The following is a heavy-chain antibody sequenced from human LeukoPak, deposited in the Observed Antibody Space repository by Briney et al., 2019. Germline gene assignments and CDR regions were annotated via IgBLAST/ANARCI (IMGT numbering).Heavy chain of an antibody. Sequence: ASVKVSCKASGGTFSSYDISWVLQAPGQGLEWMGRIIPIFGTANYAQKFQGRVTITTDESTSTAYMELSSLRSEDTAVYYCARDCWPYYYYMDVWGKGTTVTVSS. V-gene: IGHV1-69*05. CDR1: GGTFSSYD. CDR2: IIPIFGTA. J-gene: IGHJ6*03. CDR3: ARDCWPYYYYMDV.